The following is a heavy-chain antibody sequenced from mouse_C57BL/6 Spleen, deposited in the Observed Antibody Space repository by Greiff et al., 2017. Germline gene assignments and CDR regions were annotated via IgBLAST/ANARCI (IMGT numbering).Heavy chain of an antibody. V-gene: IGHV1-15*01. J-gene: IGHJ1*03. D-gene: IGHD1-1*01. CDR1: GYKFTDYE. CDR3: TRYTTEVGGYFDV. CDR2: IDPETGGT. Sequence: VQLQQSGAELVRPGASVTLSCKASGYKFTDYEMHWVKQTPVHGLEWIGAIDPETGGTAYNQKFKGKAILTADKSSSTAYMELRSLTTEDSAVYYCTRYTTEVGGYFDVWGTGTTVTVSS.